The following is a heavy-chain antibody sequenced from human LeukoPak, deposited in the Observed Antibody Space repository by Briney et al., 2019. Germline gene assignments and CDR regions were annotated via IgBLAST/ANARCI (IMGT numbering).Heavy chain of an antibody. D-gene: IGHD6-19*01. CDR3: ARLIALAGTEFFDY. Sequence: SETLSLTCTVSGDSISSSSSYWGWIRQPPGEGLEWIGSIYYSGSTYYNTSLKSRVTISVDTSKNQFSLRLNSVTAADTAVYYCARLIALAGTEFFDYWGQGILVTVSS. CDR2: IYYSGST. CDR1: GDSISSSSSY. J-gene: IGHJ4*02. V-gene: IGHV4-39*07.